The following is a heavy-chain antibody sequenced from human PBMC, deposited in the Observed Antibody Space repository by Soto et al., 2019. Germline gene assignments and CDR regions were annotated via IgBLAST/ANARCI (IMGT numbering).Heavy chain of an antibody. V-gene: IGHV4-59*01. J-gene: IGHJ4*02. CDR1: AASFSKYY. D-gene: IGHD3-16*01. CDR3: ASVTFGGIVLAH. Sequence: SETLSLTCTVSAASFSKYYWTWIRQPPGKGLEWIGYIYFNGNTKYNPSLEGRLTISIDTSKKEFSLKLTSVTAADAAVYYCASVTFGGIVLAHWGQGALVTVSS. CDR2: IYFNGNT.